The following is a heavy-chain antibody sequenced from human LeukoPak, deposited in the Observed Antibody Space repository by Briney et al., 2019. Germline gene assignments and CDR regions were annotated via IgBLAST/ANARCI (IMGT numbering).Heavy chain of an antibody. Sequence: PSETLSLTCTVSGGSITSSNYYWGWIRQPPGKGLEWIGTIYYSGNTYYNPSLKSRVTISVDTSKNQFSLKLSSVTAADTAVYYCARRWDGTMVRGPYYFDYWGQGTLVTVSS. CDR1: GGSITSSNYY. J-gene: IGHJ4*02. V-gene: IGHV4-39*01. CDR2: IYYSGNT. D-gene: IGHD3-10*01. CDR3: ARRWDGTMVRGPYYFDY.